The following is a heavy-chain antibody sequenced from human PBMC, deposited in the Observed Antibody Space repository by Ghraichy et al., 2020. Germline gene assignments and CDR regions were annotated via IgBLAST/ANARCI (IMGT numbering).Heavy chain of an antibody. CDR1: GGSISSSSYY. CDR3: ARSLIGSGSYSYYFDY. J-gene: IGHJ4*02. V-gene: IGHV4-39*07. Sequence: SETLSLTCTVSGGSISSSSYYWGWIRQPPGKGLEWIGSIYYSGSTYYNPSLKSRVTISVDTSNNQFSLKLSSVTAADTAVYYCARSLIGSGSYSYYFDYWGQGTLVTVSS. D-gene: IGHD1-26*01. CDR2: IYYSGST.